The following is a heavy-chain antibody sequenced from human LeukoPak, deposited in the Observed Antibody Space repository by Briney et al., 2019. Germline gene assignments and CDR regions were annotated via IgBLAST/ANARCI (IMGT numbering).Heavy chain of an antibody. CDR1: GYTFTGYY. Sequence: ASVKVSCKASGYTFTGYYMHWVRQATGQGPEWMGWISAYNGNTNYAQKPQGRVTMTTDSSTRTAYMELRSLRSDDPAVYYCARYLALRYYGSGSRGAFDIWGQGTMVTVSS. D-gene: IGHD3-10*01. J-gene: IGHJ3*02. CDR2: ISAYNGNT. CDR3: ARYLALRYYGSGSRGAFDI. V-gene: IGHV1-18*04.